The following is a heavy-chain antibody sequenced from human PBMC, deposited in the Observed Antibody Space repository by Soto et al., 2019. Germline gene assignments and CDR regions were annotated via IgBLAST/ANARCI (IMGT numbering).Heavy chain of an antibody. Sequence: QVQLQQWGAGLLKPSATLSLTCAVYGGSFSGYHWTWIRQPPGRGLDWIGEITHSGSPNYNPSLKSRVTMSVDTSKNQLSLNLRSVTAADTAVYYCARLPGSDYSDPLDVWGQGTLVTVSS. D-gene: IGHD4-17*01. CDR2: ITHSGSP. V-gene: IGHV4-34*01. CDR1: GGSFSGYH. CDR3: ARLPGSDYSDPLDV. J-gene: IGHJ4*02.